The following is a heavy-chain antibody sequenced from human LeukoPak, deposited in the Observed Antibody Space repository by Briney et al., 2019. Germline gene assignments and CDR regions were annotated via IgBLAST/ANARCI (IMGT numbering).Heavy chain of an antibody. J-gene: IGHJ6*03. Sequence: PSETLSLTCAVYGGSFSGYYWSWIRQAPGKGLEWIGEINHSGSTNYNPSLKSRVTISVDTSKNQFSLKLSSVTAADTAVYYCARARDLVVVGYYMDVWGKGTTVTVSS. D-gene: IGHD2-15*01. CDR2: INHSGST. CDR1: GGSFSGYY. V-gene: IGHV4-34*01. CDR3: ARARDLVVVGYYMDV.